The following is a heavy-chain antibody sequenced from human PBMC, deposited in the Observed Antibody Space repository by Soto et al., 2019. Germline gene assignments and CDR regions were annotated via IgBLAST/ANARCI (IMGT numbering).Heavy chain of an antibody. Sequence: PSETLSLTCSVSGVSVSNGDYYWTWIRQHPGKGLEWIGYIYYSGSIYYNPSLKSRVTISVDTSKNQFSLKLSSVTAADTAMYYCARIKGGAAGNFDYWGQGALVTVSS. J-gene: IGHJ4*02. CDR3: ARIKGGAAGNFDY. D-gene: IGHD6-13*01. V-gene: IGHV4-31*03. CDR2: IYYSGSI. CDR1: GVSVSNGDYY.